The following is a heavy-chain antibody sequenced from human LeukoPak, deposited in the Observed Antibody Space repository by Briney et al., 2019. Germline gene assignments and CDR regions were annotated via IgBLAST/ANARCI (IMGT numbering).Heavy chain of an antibody. J-gene: IGHJ6*03. V-gene: IGHV1-2*06. CDR3: ARARPHYGSGSYYNRPLYCYYYYMDV. CDR2: INPNSGGT. D-gene: IGHD3-10*01. CDR1: GYTFTGYY. Sequence: ASVKVSCKASGYTFTGYYMHWVRQAPGQGLEWMGRINPNSGGTNYAQKFQGRVTMTRDTSISTAYMELSRLRSDDTAVYYCARARPHYGSGSYYNRPLYCYYYYMDVWGKGTTVTVSS.